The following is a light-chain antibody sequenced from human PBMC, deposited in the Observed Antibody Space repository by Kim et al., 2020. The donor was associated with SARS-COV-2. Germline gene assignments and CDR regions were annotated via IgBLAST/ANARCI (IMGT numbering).Light chain of an antibody. CDR3: QQYKSAPWT. J-gene: IGKJ1*01. CDR2: AAS. Sequence: ASVGDRVTITCRASQGISNCLAWYQQKPGKVPKLLIYAASALESGVPSRFSGSGSGTDFTLTISSLQPEDVAAYYCQQYKSAPWTFGQGTKVDIK. CDR1: QGISNC. V-gene: IGKV1-27*01.